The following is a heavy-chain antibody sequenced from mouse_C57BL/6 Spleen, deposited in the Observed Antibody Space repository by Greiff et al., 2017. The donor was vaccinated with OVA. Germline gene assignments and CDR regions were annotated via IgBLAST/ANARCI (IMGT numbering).Heavy chain of an antibody. Sequence: DVMLVESGGGLVKPGGSLKLSCAASGFTFSSYAMSWVRQTPEKRLEWVATISDGGSYTYYPDNVKGRFTISRDNAKNNLYLQMSHLKSEDTAMYYCARGPYGIYAMDYWGQGTSVTVSS. CDR3: ARGPYGIYAMDY. V-gene: IGHV5-4*03. CDR2: ISDGGSYT. D-gene: IGHD2-10*02. J-gene: IGHJ4*01. CDR1: GFTFSSYA.